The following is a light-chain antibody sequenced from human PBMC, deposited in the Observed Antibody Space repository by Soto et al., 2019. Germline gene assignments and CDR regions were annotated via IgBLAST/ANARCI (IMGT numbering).Light chain of an antibody. CDR2: DVS. Sequence: QSALTQPASGSGSHGKSSTISCTGKSSDVGGYNYVSWYKQHPGKAPKLMIYDVSNRPSGVSNRFSGSKSGNTASLTISGLQAEDEADYYCSSYTSSSTLYVFGTGTKVTVL. V-gene: IGLV2-14*01. CDR3: SSYTSSSTLYV. J-gene: IGLJ1*01. CDR1: SSDVGGYNY.